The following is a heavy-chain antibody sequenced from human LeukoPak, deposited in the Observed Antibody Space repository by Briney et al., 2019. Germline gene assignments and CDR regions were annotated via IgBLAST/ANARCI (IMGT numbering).Heavy chain of an antibody. J-gene: IGHJ4*02. CDR2: ISSSSSYI. D-gene: IGHD7-27*01. CDR3: AREDTGKVGY. Sequence: GGSLRLSCSASGFTFSDYYMTWIRQAPGKGLEWVSSISSSSSYIYYADSVKGRFTISRDNAKNSLYLQMNSLRAEDTAVYYCAREDTGKVGYWGQGTLVTVSS. CDR1: GFTFSDYY. V-gene: IGHV3-11*06.